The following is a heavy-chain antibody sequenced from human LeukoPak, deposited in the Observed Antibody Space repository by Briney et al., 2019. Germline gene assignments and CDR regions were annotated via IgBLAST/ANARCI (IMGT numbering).Heavy chain of an antibody. CDR2: TYYTGST. Sequence: PSETLSLTCTFSGGSVSSYEYYWGWIRQPPGKGLEWIGNTYYTGSTYYNPSLRSRVTMSVDTSKNQFSLKMSSVTAADTAVYYCARLSKGRYFDYIFDHWGQGTVVTVSS. J-gene: IGHJ4*02. CDR3: ARLSKGRYFDYIFDH. D-gene: IGHD3-9*01. CDR1: GGSVSSYEYY. V-gene: IGHV4-39*01.